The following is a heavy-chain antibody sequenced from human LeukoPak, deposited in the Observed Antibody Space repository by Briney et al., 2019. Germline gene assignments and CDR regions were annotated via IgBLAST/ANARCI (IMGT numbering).Heavy chain of an antibody. D-gene: IGHD1-26*01. CDR3: ARHFGVEWEADY. CDR2: IYPGDSDT. J-gene: IGHJ4*02. CDR1: GCSFTNYC. Sequence: GESLKISCKGSGCSFTNYCIGWVPQMPGKGAEWMGIIYPGDSDTRYSPSFQGQVTISADRSISTAYLQWSSLKASDTAMYYCARHFGVEWEADYWGQGTLVTVSS. V-gene: IGHV5-51*01.